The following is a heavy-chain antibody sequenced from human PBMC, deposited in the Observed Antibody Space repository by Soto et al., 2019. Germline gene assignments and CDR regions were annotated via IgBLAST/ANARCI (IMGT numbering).Heavy chain of an antibody. CDR2: ISYTVDA. CDR1: AGSISRYY. D-gene: IGHD3-22*01. J-gene: IGHJ1*01. CDR3: ATDDGHYYGSV. V-gene: IGHV4-59*01. Sequence: SETLSLTCSVSAGSISRYYWGWVRQSPGEGLEWIAHISYTVDASYNPSLKSRVTISLDTSKNQIALSLMSVTAADTAVYFCATDDGHYYGSVWGQGTLVTVSS.